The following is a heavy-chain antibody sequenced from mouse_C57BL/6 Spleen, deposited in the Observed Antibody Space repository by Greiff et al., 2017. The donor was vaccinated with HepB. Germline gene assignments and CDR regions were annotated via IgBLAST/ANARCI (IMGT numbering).Heavy chain of an antibody. CDR2: INPGNGGT. D-gene: IGHD4-1*01. CDR1: GYTFTSYW. Sequence: VQLQQPGAELVKPGASVKLSCKASGYTFTSYWMHWVKQRPGQGLEWIGNINPGNGGTNYNEKFKSKATLTVDKSSSTAYMQLSSLTSEDSAVYSFSSCNWVYALDYWGQGTSVTVSS. V-gene: IGHV1-53*01. CDR3: SSCNWVYALDY. J-gene: IGHJ4*01.